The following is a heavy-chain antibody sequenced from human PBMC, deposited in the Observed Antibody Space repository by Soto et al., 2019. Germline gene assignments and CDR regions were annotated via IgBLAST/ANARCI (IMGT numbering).Heavy chain of an antibody. CDR3: ARDWREYCSSTSCYPVSWFDP. V-gene: IGHV4-31*03. CDR1: GGSISSGGYY. CDR2: IYYSGST. Sequence: PSETLSLTCTVSGGSISSGGYYWSWIRQHPGKGLEWIGYIYYSGSTYYNPSLKSRVTISVDTSKNQFSLKLSSVTAADTAVYYCARDWREYCSSTSCYPVSWFDPWSQGTLVTVSS. D-gene: IGHD2-2*01. J-gene: IGHJ5*02.